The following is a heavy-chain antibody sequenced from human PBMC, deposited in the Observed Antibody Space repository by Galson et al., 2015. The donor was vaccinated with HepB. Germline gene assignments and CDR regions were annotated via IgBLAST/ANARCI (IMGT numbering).Heavy chain of an antibody. Sequence: SLRLSCAASGFTFDDYGMSWVRQAPGKGLEWVSGINWNGGSTGYADSVKGRFTISRDNAKNSLYLQMNSLRAEDTALYYCAKDRGVKYQLLSPGPIDYWGQGTLVTVSS. CDR3: AKDRGVKYQLLSPGPIDY. CDR1: GFTFDDYG. V-gene: IGHV3-20*04. J-gene: IGHJ4*02. CDR2: INWNGGST. D-gene: IGHD2-2*01.